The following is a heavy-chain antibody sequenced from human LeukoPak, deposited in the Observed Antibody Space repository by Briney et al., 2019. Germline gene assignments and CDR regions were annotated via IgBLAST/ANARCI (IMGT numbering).Heavy chain of an antibody. Sequence: SVKVSCKASGGTFSSYAISWVRQAPGQGREWMRGIIPIFGTANYAQKFQGRVTITADKSTSTAYMELSSLRSEDTAVYYCARPYDFPGYYYYYMDVWGKGTTVTVSS. J-gene: IGHJ6*03. CDR1: GGTFSSYA. CDR2: IIPIFGTA. CDR3: ARPYDFPGYYYYYMDV. V-gene: IGHV1-69*06. D-gene: IGHD3-3*01.